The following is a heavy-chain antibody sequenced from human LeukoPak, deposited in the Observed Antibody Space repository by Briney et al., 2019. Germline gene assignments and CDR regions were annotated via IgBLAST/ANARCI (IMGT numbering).Heavy chain of an antibody. Sequence: ASVKVSCKASGYTLTDYYMHWVRQAPGQGLEWMGWISAYNGNTNYAQKLQGRVTMTTDTSTSTAYMELRSLRSDDTAVYYCARGGGGGYYDSSGYLHWGQGTLVTVSS. CDR1: GYTLTDYY. J-gene: IGHJ1*01. V-gene: IGHV1-18*04. CDR2: ISAYNGNT. CDR3: ARGGGGGYYDSSGYLH. D-gene: IGHD3-22*01.